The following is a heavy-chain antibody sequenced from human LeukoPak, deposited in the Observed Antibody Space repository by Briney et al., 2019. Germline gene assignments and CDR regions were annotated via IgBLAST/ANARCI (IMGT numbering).Heavy chain of an antibody. V-gene: IGHV1-69*05. CDR2: IIPIFGTA. J-gene: IGHJ4*02. CDR1: GGTFSSYV. Sequence: SVKVSCKASGGTFSSYVISWVRQAPGQGLEWMGGIIPIFGTANYAQKFQGRVTITTDESTSTAYMELSSLRSEDTAVYYCAREDYYDSSGYSLFDYWGQGTLITVSS. CDR3: AREDYYDSSGYSLFDY. D-gene: IGHD3-22*01.